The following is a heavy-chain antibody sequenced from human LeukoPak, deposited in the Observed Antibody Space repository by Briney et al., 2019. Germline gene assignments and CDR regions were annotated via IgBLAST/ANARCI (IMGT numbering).Heavy chain of an antibody. Sequence: ASVTVSCKASGYTFTSYGISWVRQAPGQGLEWMGCISAYNGNTNYAQKFQGRVTMTTDTSTSTAYMELRSLRSDDTAVYYCARWYYDILTGYYALYYFDYWGQGTLVTVSS. CDR2: ISAYNGNT. D-gene: IGHD3-9*01. CDR1: GYTFTSYG. CDR3: ARWYYDILTGYYALYYFDY. V-gene: IGHV1-18*04. J-gene: IGHJ4*02.